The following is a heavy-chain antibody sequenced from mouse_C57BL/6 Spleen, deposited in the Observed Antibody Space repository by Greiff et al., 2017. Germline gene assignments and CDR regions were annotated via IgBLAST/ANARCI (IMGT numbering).Heavy chain of an antibody. CDR3: ARGPFYSNYWYFDV. Sequence: VQLQESGAELVRPGSSVKLSCKASGYTFTSYWMDWVKQRPGQGLEWIGNIYPSDSETHYNQKFKDKATLTVDKSSSTAYMQLSSLTSEDSAVYYCARGPFYSNYWYFDVWGTGTTVTVSS. J-gene: IGHJ1*03. D-gene: IGHD2-5*01. CDR2: IYPSDSET. V-gene: IGHV1-61*01. CDR1: GYTFTSYW.